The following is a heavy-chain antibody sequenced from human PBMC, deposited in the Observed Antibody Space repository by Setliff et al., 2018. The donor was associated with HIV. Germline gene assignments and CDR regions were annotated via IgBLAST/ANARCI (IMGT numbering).Heavy chain of an antibody. V-gene: IGHV1-18*01. D-gene: IGHD3-16*01. Sequence: WASVKVSCKTSGYTFVKFGISWVRQAPGQGLEWLGWSSPNGNTKNHHKFEGRITMTTDTPTTTAYTELRGLKSDDTAVYFCARGGEERNMITGALDVWGQGSLVTVSS. CDR1: GYTFVKFG. CDR2: SSPNGNT. CDR3: ARGGEERNMITGALDV. J-gene: IGHJ3*01.